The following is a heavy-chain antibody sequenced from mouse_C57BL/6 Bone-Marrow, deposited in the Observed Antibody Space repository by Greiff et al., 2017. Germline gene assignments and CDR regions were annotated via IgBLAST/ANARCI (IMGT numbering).Heavy chain of an antibody. J-gene: IGHJ2*01. V-gene: IGHV5-6*01. D-gene: IGHD3-3*01. CDR1: GFTFSSYG. CDR3: EREGDRSYFYY. CDR2: LSSGGSYT. Sequence: EVTVVESGGDLVKPGGSLKLSCAASGFTFSSYGMSWVRQTPEQRLEWVATLSSGGSYTYYPDSVKGRFTISRDNANNTLDLQMSSLKSEDTAMYDCEREGDRSYFYYWGEGTTPTVSA.